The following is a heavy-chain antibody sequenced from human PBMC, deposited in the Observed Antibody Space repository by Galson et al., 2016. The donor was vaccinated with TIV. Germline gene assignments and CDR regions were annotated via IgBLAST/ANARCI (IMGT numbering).Heavy chain of an antibody. D-gene: IGHD5-12*01. J-gene: IGHJ4*02. Sequence: PALVKPTQTLTLTCTVSGFSVSSVDVGVGWFRQTPGKAPEWLALIFWDDDRRYSPSLKTRLTSSKDTSKNQVVLIVTDMDPVDPATYFCAHKKYCGYSSCHFDFWGPGTLVTVSS. CDR3: AHKKYCGYSSCHFDF. CDR1: GFSVSSVDVG. CDR2: IFWDDDR. V-gene: IGHV2-5*02.